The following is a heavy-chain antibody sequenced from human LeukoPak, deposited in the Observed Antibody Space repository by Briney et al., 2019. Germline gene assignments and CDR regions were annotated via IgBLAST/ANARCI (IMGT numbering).Heavy chain of an antibody. Sequence: PSETLSHTCTVSGGSISSYYWSWIRQPPGKGLEWIGYIYYSGSTNYNPSLKSRVTISVDTSKNQFSLKLSSVTAADTAVYYCARGGWYFSYFDYWGQGTLVTVSS. J-gene: IGHJ4*02. D-gene: IGHD6-19*01. V-gene: IGHV4-59*01. CDR2: IYYSGST. CDR1: GGSISSYY. CDR3: ARGGWYFSYFDY.